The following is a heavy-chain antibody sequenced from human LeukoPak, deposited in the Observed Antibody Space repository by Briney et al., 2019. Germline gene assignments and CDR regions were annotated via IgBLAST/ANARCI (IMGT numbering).Heavy chain of an antibody. CDR1: GFTFSSYG. D-gene: IGHD2-2*01. J-gene: IGHJ4*02. Sequence: AGRSLRLSCAASGFTFSSYGMHWVRQAPGKGLEWVAVIWYDGSNKYYADSVKGRFTISRDNSKDTLYLQMNSLRAEDTAVYYCAKGTLDIVVVPAAPKVYYFDYWGQGTLVAVSS. CDR2: IWYDGSNK. V-gene: IGHV3-33*06. CDR3: AKGTLDIVVVPAAPKVYYFDY.